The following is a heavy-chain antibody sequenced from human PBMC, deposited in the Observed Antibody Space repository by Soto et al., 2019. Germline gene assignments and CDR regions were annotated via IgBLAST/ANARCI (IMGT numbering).Heavy chain of an antibody. CDR1: GFKVGSSY. Sequence: EVQVVESGGDLIQPGGSLRLSCAASGFKVGSSYVTWVCQAPWKVLEWVSVIVSGGSTHYADSVTGRFTVSRDVSNNTVYLHMSSLRAEDTAVYFCATDSPNVGIGYFDSWGLGTLVTVSS. V-gene: IGHV3-53*01. J-gene: IGHJ4*02. CDR3: ATDSPNVGIGYFDS. CDR2: IVSGGST. D-gene: IGHD1-26*01.